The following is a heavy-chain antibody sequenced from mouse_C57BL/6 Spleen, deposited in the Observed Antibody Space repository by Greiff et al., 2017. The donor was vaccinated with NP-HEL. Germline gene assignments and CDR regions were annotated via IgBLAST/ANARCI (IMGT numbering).Heavy chain of an antibody. J-gene: IGHJ2*01. CDR1: GFTFSDYG. V-gene: IGHV5-17*01. D-gene: IGHD1-1*01. CDR3: ARDPDYYGSSYYFDY. Sequence: EVKLVESGGGLVKPGGSLKLSCAASGFTFSDYGMHWVRQAPEKGLEWVAYISSGSSTIYYADTVKGRFTISRDNAKNTLFLQMTSLRSEDTAMYYCARDPDYYGSSYYFDYWGQGTTLTVSS. CDR2: ISSGSSTI.